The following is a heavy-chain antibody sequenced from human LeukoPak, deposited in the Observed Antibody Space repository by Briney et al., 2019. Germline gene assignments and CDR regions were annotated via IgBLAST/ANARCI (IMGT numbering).Heavy chain of an antibody. CDR3: ARFLDYGDHLGYFDN. Sequence: GESLKISCKGSGYSFTSYWIGWVRQMPGKGLEYMGIIYPGDSETIYSPSFQGQVTISADKSITTAYLQWSSLKASDSGRYYCARFLDYGDHLGYFDNWGQGALVTVSS. CDR2: IYPGDSET. D-gene: IGHD4/OR15-4a*01. V-gene: IGHV5-51*01. J-gene: IGHJ4*02. CDR1: GYSFTSYW.